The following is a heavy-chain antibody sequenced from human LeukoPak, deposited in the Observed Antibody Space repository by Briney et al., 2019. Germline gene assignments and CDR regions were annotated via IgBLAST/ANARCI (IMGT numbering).Heavy chain of an antibody. V-gene: IGHV4-59*01. Sequence: SETLSLACTVSGGSISSYYWSWIRQPPGKGLEWIGYIYYSGSTNYNPSLKSRVTISVTSKNQFSLKLSSVTAADTAVYFCAREVSVAGNNWFDPWGQGALVTVSS. J-gene: IGHJ5*02. D-gene: IGHD6-19*01. CDR3: AREVSVAGNNWFDP. CDR2: IYYSGST. CDR1: GGSISSYY.